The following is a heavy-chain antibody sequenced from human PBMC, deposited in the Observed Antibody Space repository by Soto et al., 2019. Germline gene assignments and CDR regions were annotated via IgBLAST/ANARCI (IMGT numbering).Heavy chain of an antibody. CDR3: ARARTVVVAATYVNWFDP. CDR1: GGSISGYY. Sequence: PSETLSLTCTVSGGSISGYYWTWIRQPPGKGLEWIGYIYYSGSTYYNPSLKSRVTISVDTSKNQFSLKLSSVTAADTAVYYCARARTVVVAATYVNWFDPWGQGTLVTVSS. V-gene: IGHV4-31*03. D-gene: IGHD2-15*01. J-gene: IGHJ5*02. CDR2: IYYSGST.